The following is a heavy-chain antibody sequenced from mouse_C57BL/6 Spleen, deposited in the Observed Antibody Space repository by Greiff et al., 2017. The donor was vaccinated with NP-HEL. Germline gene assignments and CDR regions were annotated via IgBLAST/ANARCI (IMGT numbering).Heavy chain of an antibody. J-gene: IGHJ2*01. CDR3: ARSELTGPVDY. V-gene: IGHV1-81*01. CDR1: GYTFTSYG. Sequence: VQLQQSGAELARPGASVKLSCKASGYTFTSYGISWVKQRTGQGLEWIGEIYPRSGDTYYNEKFKGKATLTADKSSSTAYMELRSLTSEDSAVYFCARSELTGPVDYWGQGTTLTVSS. D-gene: IGHD4-1*01. CDR2: IYPRSGDT.